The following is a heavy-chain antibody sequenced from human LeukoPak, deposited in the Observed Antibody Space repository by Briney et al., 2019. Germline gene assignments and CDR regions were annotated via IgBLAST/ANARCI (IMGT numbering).Heavy chain of an antibody. D-gene: IGHD6-13*01. CDR1: GYTFTSYY. V-gene: IGHV1-46*01. CDR3: ARDGGYSSSWYDYYYYMDV. Sequence: ASVKVSCKASGYTFTSYYMHWVRQAPGQGLDWMGIINPSGGSTSYAQKFQGRVTMTRDTSTSTVYMELSSLRSEDTAVYYCARDGGYSSSWYDYYYYMDVWGKGTTVTVSS. J-gene: IGHJ6*03. CDR2: INPSGGST.